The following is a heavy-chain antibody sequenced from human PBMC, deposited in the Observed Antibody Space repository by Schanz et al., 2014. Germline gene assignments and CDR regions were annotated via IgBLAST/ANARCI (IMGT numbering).Heavy chain of an antibody. CDR3: KWELHVYYGMDV. D-gene: IGHD1-26*01. CDR2: IQGGASAGTT. Sequence: EVQLVESGGDLVKPGGSLRLSCAASGFPFSNPFSNAWMSWVRQAPGKGLEWLGRIQGGASAGTTDYAAPVKGSFTISRSLSSNTMYLQMNSLTPGYTAVYYCKWELHVYYGMDVWGQGTAVTVSS. CDR1: GFPFSNPFSNAW. V-gene: IGHV3-15*01. J-gene: IGHJ6*02.